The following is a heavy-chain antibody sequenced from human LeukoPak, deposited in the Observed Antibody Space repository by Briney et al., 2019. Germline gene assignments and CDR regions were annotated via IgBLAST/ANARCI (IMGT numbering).Heavy chain of an antibody. Sequence: PGGSLRLSCTASGFTFSNYWMHWGRQAPGKGLVWVSRINTDGSSTTYADSVKDRFTISRDNAKNTLYLQMNSLRAEDTAVYYCARDYGSGSYRSYLDYWGQGTLVTVSS. V-gene: IGHV3-74*01. CDR1: GFTFSNYW. CDR2: INTDGSST. J-gene: IGHJ4*02. D-gene: IGHD3-10*01. CDR3: ARDYGSGSYRSYLDY.